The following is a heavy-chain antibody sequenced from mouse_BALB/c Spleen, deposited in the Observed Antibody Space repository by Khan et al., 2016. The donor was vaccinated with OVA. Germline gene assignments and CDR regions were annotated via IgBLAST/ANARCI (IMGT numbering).Heavy chain of an antibody. CDR1: GYTFTNYW. Sequence: QVQLKESGAELVRPGTSVKMSCKAAGYTFTNYWIGWVKQRPGHGLEWIGDIYPGGGYPNYNEKFKGKATLTADTSSSTAYMQLSSLTSGDSVSEKCGRRGGDGGTWYYIDYWGQGTTLTVSS. J-gene: IGHJ2*01. D-gene: IGHD1-1*02. V-gene: IGHV1-63*02. CDR3: GRRGGDGGTWYYIDY. CDR2: IYPGGGYP.